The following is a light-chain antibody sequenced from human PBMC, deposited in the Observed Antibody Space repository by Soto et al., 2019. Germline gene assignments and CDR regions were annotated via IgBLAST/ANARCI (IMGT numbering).Light chain of an antibody. V-gene: IGKV3-20*01. J-gene: IGKJ2*01. CDR1: QSVSSTY. CDR2: GAS. CDR3: QQYGSSPYT. Sequence: EIVLTQSPGTLSLSPGERATLSCRASQSVSSTYLAWYQQKPGQAPRLLIYGASSRATGVPDRFSGRGSGTDFTLSISRLEPEDFAVYYCQQYGSSPYTCGRGPKLEIK.